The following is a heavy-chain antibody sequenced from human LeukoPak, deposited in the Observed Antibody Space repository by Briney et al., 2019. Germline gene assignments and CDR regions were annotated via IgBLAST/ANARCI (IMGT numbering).Heavy chain of an antibody. Sequence: GGSLRLSCAASGLTFSNYAKTWVRQAPGKGLEWVSTHSASGSRTYYADSVKGRFTISKDNSKNTLYLQLSSLRAEDTAVYYCAKDPSLHLDYWGQGTLVTVSS. J-gene: IGHJ4*02. D-gene: IGHD3-3*02. CDR1: GLTFSNYA. CDR3: AKDPSLHLDY. CDR2: HSASGSRT. V-gene: IGHV3-23*01.